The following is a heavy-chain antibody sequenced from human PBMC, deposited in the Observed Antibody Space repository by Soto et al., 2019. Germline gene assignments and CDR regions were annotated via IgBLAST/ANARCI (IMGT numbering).Heavy chain of an antibody. CDR1: GYTFTSHD. D-gene: IGHD3-10*01. Sequence: GASVKVSCKASGYTFTSHDINWVRQATGQGLEWMGWMNPNSGNSGYAQKFQGRVTLTSDTSVSTAYMELSSLRSEDTAVYYCAGLWFGELDVWGQGTTVTAP. CDR3: AGLWFGELDV. CDR2: MNPNSGNS. J-gene: IGHJ6*02. V-gene: IGHV1-8*01.